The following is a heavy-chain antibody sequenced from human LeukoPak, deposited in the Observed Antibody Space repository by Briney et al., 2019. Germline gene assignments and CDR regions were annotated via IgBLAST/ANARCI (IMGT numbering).Heavy chain of an antibody. CDR3: ARTTPGSVDV. D-gene: IGHD3-10*01. CDR2: ISSSGSGI. J-gene: IGHJ6*04. Sequence: KPGGSLRLSCAASGFTFSDYYMSWIRQAPGKGLEWLSYISSSGSGIFYADSVKGRFTMSRDNAKNSLYLQMNSLRAEDTSVYYCARTTPGSVDVWGKGTTVTVSS. CDR1: GFTFSDYY. V-gene: IGHV3-11*04.